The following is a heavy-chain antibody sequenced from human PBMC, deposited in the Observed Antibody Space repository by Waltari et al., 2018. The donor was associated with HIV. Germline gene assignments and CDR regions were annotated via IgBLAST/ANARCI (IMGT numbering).Heavy chain of an antibody. CDR2: INPNSGGT. J-gene: IGHJ3*02. V-gene: IGHV1-2*02. CDR3: ARDPRGSWGAFDI. CDR1: GYTFTGYY. Sequence: QVQLVQSGAVVKKPGASVKVSCKASGYTFTGYYMHWVRQAPGQGLEWMGWINPNSGGTNYAQKFQGRVTMTRDTSISTAYMELNSLRSDDTAVYYCARDPRGSWGAFDIWGQGTMVTVSS. D-gene: IGHD1-26*01.